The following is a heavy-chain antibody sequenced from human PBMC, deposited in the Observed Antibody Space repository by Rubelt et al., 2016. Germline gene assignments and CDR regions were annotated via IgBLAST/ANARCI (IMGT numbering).Heavy chain of an antibody. CDR2: IYYSGST. D-gene: IGHD2-15*01. CDR1: GGSISSSSYY. Sequence: QLQLQESGPGLVKPSETLSLTCTVSGGSISSSSYYWGWIRQPPGKGLEWIGSIYYSGSTYYNPSLKGRVTISVGTSKNQFSLKLSSVTAADTAVYYCARDRSNLAATDYWGQGTLVTVSS. J-gene: IGHJ4*02. CDR3: ARDRSNLAATDY. V-gene: IGHV4-39*07.